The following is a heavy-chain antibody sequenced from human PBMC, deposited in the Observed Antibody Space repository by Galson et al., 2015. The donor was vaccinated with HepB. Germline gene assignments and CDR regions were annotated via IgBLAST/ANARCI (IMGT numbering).Heavy chain of an antibody. J-gene: IGHJ4*02. Sequence: SLRLSCAVSGFTFDNYVIHWVRQAPGKGLEWVALISHDARRTSSADSVKGRLAFSRDYSKNTVHLQLSSLRIEDTALYYCAAVGGMTFSPLDHWGQGILV. CDR2: ISHDARRT. D-gene: IGHD3-10*01. V-gene: IGHV3-30*09. CDR1: GFTFDNYV. CDR3: AAVGGMTFSPLDH.